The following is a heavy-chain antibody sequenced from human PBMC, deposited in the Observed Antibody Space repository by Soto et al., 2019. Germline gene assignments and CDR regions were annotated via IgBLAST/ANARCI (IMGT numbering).Heavy chain of an antibody. J-gene: IGHJ4*02. D-gene: IGHD3-3*01. Sequence: GESLKISCNGSAYRFSNYWISWVRQVPGKGLEWMGRIDPSDSYTDYSPSFQGHVTISADKSISIAYLQWSSLKASDTAMYYCARHPLYDFWSDHWGQGTLVTVSS. CDR2: IDPSDSYT. V-gene: IGHV5-10-1*01. CDR1: AYRFSNYW. CDR3: ARHPLYDFWSDH.